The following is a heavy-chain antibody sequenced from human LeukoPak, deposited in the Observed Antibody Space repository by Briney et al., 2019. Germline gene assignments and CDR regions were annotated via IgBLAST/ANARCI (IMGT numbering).Heavy chain of an antibody. J-gene: IGHJ4*02. D-gene: IGHD3-10*01. Sequence: PGEFLKIFRKGSGYSLTCYWIGLVRQMPGEGLELMGIIYPGDSDTRYSPSFQGQITISADKSISTAYLQWSSLKASDTAMYYCARRGGSGSYPFDYWGRGTLLSVSS. CDR3: ARRGGSGSYPFDY. V-gene: IGHV5-51*01. CDR2: IYPGDSDT. CDR1: GYSLTCYW.